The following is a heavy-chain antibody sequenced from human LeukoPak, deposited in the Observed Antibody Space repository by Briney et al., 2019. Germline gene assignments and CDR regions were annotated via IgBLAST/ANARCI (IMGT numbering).Heavy chain of an antibody. V-gene: IGHV4-34*01. Sequence: SETLSLTCAVYGGSFSGYYWSWIRQPPGKGLEWIGEINHSGSTNYNPSLKSRVTISVDTSKNQFSLKLSSVTAADTAVYYCARHNRGYCSSTSCYDPAVFDYWGQGTLVTVSS. CDR1: GGSFSGYY. CDR2: INHSGST. D-gene: IGHD2-2*01. J-gene: IGHJ4*02. CDR3: ARHNRGYCSSTSCYDPAVFDY.